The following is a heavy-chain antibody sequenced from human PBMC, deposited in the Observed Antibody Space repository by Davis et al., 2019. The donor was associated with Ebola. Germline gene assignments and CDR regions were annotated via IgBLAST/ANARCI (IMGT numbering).Heavy chain of an antibody. D-gene: IGHD4-17*01. CDR2: IYHSGST. CDR3: ARQNGDSRFDYYYGMDV. Sequence: SETLSLTCAVSGSSISSSNWWSWVRQPPGKGLEWIGEIYHSGSTNYNPSLKSRVTISVDPSKNQFSLKLRSVTAADTAVYYCARQNGDSRFDYYYGMDVWGQGTTVTVSS. V-gene: IGHV4-4*02. J-gene: IGHJ6*02. CDR1: GSSISSSNW.